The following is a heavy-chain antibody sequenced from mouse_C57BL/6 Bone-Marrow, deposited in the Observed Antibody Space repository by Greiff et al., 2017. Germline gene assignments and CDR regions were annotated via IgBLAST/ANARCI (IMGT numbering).Heavy chain of an antibody. CDR2: IYPGGGYT. CDR3: ARVAASYYSNYWFAY. Sequence: QVQLQQSGAELVRPGTSVKMSCKASGYTFTNYWIGWAKQRPGHGLEWIGDIYPGGGYTNYNEKFKGKATLTADKSSSTAYMQFSSLTSEYSAIYYCARVAASYYSNYWFAYWGQGTLVTVSA. CDR1: GYTFTNYW. J-gene: IGHJ3*01. D-gene: IGHD2-5*01. V-gene: IGHV1-63*01.